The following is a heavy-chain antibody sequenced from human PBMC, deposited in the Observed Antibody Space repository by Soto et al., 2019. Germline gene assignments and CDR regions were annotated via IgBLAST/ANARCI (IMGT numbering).Heavy chain of an antibody. CDR2: IIPILGIA. D-gene: IGHD3-9*01. CDR3: ARDEELDILTGYSGWCDP. Sequence: QVQLVQSGAEVKKPGSSVKVSCKASGGTFSSYTISWVRQVPGQGLEWMGRIIPILGIANYAQKFQGRVTITADKSTSTAYMELSSLRSEDTAVYYCARDEELDILTGYSGWCDPWGHGTLVTVSS. J-gene: IGHJ5*02. CDR1: GGTFSSYT. V-gene: IGHV1-69*08.